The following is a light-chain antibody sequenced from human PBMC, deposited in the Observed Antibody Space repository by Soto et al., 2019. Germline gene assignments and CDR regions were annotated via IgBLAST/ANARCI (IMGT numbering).Light chain of an antibody. CDR2: EVS. CDR1: SSDVGGYNY. V-gene: IGLV2-8*01. Sequence: QSALTQPPSASGSPGQSVTISCTGTSSDVGGYNYVSWYQQHPGKAPKLIIREVSKPPSGVPDRFSGSKSGNTASLTVSGLHAEDEVDYYCSSFASFAGSHVVFGGGTKLTVL. J-gene: IGLJ2*01. CDR3: SSFASFAGSHVV.